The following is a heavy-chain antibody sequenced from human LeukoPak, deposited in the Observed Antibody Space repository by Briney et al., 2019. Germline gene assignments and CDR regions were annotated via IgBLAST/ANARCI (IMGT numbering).Heavy chain of an antibody. Sequence: GGSLRLSCAASGFPFSSSNMNWVRRAPGKGLEWVSSISSSSTYIYYADSVKGRFTISRDNAKNSLYLQMNSLRAEDTAVYYCARGLQFFDYWGQGTLVTVSS. CDR2: ISSSSTYI. CDR1: GFPFSSSN. CDR3: ARGLQFFDY. V-gene: IGHV3-21*01. J-gene: IGHJ4*02. D-gene: IGHD5-24*01.